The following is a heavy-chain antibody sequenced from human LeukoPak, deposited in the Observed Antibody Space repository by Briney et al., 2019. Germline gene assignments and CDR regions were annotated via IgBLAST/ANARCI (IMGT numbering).Heavy chain of an antibody. CDR1: GGSFSGYY. J-gene: IGHJ5*02. D-gene: IGHD3-9*01. Sequence: PPETLSLTCAVYGGSFSGYYWSWIRQPPGKGLEWIGEINHSGSTIYNPSLKSRVTISVDTSKNQFSLKLSSVTAADTAVYYCARKKYYDILTGLYNWFDPWGQGTLVTVSS. CDR2: INHSGST. V-gene: IGHV4-34*01. CDR3: ARKKYYDILTGLYNWFDP.